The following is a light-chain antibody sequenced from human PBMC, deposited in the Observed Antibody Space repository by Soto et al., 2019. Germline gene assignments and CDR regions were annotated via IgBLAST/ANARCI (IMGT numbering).Light chain of an antibody. V-gene: IGKV3-20*01. J-gene: IGKJ1*01. CDR1: QSVSSSY. CDR3: QQYGSSPPRT. CDR2: GAS. Sequence: EIVLTQSPGTLSLSPGERATLSCRASQSVSSSYLAWYQQKPGQAPMLLIYGASSRATGIPDRFSGSGSGTDFTLVISSLEPEDFGVYYYQQYGSSPPRTFGQGTKVEIK.